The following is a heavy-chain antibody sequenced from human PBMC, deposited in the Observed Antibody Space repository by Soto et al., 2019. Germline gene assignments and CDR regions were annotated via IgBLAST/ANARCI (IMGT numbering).Heavy chain of an antibody. CDR1: GFTFSSYG. D-gene: IGHD6-19*01. CDR3: AREVYSSGSSSWNWFDP. CDR2: IWYDGSNK. Sequence: PGGSLRLSCAASGFTFSSYGMHWVRQAPGKGLEWVAVIWYDGSNKYYADSVKGRFTISRDNSKNTLYLQMNSLRAEDTAVYYCAREVYSSGSSSWNWFDPWGQGTLVTVSS. J-gene: IGHJ5*02. V-gene: IGHV3-33*01.